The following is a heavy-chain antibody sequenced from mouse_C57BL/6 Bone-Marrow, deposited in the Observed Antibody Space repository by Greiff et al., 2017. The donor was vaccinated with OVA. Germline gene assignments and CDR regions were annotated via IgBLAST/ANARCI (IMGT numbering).Heavy chain of an antibody. Sequence: EVQRVESEGGLVQPGSSMKLSCTASGFTFSDYYMAWVRQVPEKGLEWVANINYDGSSTYYLDSLKSRFIISRDNAKNILYLQMSSLKSEDTATYYCARGGSTDWYFDVWGTGTTVTVSS. J-gene: IGHJ1*03. V-gene: IGHV5-16*01. CDR2: INYDGSST. D-gene: IGHD1-1*01. CDR3: ARGGSTDWYFDV. CDR1: GFTFSDYY.